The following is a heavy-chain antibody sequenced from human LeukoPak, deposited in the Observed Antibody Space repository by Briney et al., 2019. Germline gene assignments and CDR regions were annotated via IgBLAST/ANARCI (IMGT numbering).Heavy chain of an antibody. Sequence: GGPLRLSCAASGFTFSSYSMNWVRQAPGKGLEWVSFISSSSSYIYYADSVKGRFTISRDNAKNSLYLQMNSLRAEDTAVYYCARALQGIAAAGTDYRGQGTLVTVSS. CDR3: ARALQGIAAAGTDY. CDR1: GFTFSSYS. CDR2: ISSSSSYI. J-gene: IGHJ4*02. D-gene: IGHD6-13*01. V-gene: IGHV3-21*01.